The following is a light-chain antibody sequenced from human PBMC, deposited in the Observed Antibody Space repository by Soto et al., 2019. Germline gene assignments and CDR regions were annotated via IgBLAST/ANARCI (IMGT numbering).Light chain of an antibody. CDR2: DAS. CDR1: QSVSNNH. CDR3: QQYSTPLT. V-gene: IGKV3-20*01. J-gene: IGKJ4*01. Sequence: EIVLTKSPGTLSLSPGERPTLSCRAGQSVSNNHLAWYQQKPGQAPRLLIYDASSRATGIPDRFSGSGSETDFILSVSRLEPEDFAVYFCQQYSTPLTFGGGTKVDIK.